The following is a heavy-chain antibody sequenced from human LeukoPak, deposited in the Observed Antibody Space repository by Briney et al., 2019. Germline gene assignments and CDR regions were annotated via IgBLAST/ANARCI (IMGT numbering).Heavy chain of an antibody. CDR3: ARDHTSGPGSHFDY. D-gene: IGHD3-10*01. V-gene: IGHV4-30-2*05. CDR1: GGSISSGGYY. Sequence: PSETLPLTCTVSGGSISSGGYYWSWIRQPPGKGLEWIGYIYHSGSTYYNPSLKSRVTISVDTSKNQFSLKLSSVTAADTAVYYCARDHTSGPGSHFDYWGQGTLVTVSS. J-gene: IGHJ4*02. CDR2: IYHSGST.